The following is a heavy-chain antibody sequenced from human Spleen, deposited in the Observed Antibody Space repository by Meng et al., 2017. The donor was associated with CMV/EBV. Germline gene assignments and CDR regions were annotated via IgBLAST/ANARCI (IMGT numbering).Heavy chain of an antibody. V-gene: IGHV3-11*04. CDR3: ARAVVPAASWFDP. D-gene: IGHD2-2*01. CDR2: ISRSGDTI. Sequence: GGSLRLSCAASGFTFSDYYMSWIRQAPGKGLEWLSYISRSGDTIYYADSVKGRFTISRDNAKNSLYLQLKSLRVEDTAVYYCARAVVPAASWFDPWGQGTLVTVSS. CDR1: GFTFSDYY. J-gene: IGHJ5*02.